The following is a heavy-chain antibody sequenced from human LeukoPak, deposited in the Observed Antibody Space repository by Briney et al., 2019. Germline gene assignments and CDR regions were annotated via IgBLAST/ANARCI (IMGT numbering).Heavy chain of an antibody. Sequence: GGSLRLSCAVSGFTFSRYWMNWVRQAPGKGLEWVANLKEDGSQKYYVDSVKGRFTISRDNAENSLYLQMNSLRVEDTAVYYCARGVHYWGQGTLVTVSS. J-gene: IGHJ4*02. CDR3: ARGVHY. V-gene: IGHV3-7*01. D-gene: IGHD4/OR15-4a*01. CDR1: GFTFSRYW. CDR2: LKEDGSQK.